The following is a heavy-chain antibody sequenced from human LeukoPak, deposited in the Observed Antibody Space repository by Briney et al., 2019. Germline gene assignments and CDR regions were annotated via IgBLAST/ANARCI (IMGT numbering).Heavy chain of an antibody. D-gene: IGHD3-16*01. CDR2: IYPGDSDT. V-gene: IGHV5-51*01. CDR1: GYTFTSYW. CDR3: ARQDYDYVWGSYLYYFDY. Sequence: KVSCKASGYTFTSYWIGWVRQMPGKGLEWMGIIYPGDSDTRYSPSFQGQVTISADKSISAAYLQWSSLKASDTAMYYCARQDYDYVWGSYLYYFDYWGQGTLVTVSS. J-gene: IGHJ4*02.